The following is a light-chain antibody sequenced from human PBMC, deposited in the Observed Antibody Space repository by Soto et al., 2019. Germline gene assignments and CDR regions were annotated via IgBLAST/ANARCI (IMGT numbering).Light chain of an antibody. CDR2: GAS. CDR3: QHYHNWPPWT. Sequence: EIVMTQSPATLSVSPGERATLSCRASQSVSSNLAWYQQKPGQAPRLLIYGASTRATGIPARFSGSGSGTKSTPTISSLQSEDFAVYYCQHYHNWPPWTFGQGTKVEVK. J-gene: IGKJ1*01. CDR1: QSVSSN. V-gene: IGKV3-15*01.